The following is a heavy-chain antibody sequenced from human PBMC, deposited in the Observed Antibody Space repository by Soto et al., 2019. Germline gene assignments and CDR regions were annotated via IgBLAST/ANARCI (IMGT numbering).Heavy chain of an antibody. CDR2: ISWNSGRI. CDR1: GFTFDDYA. V-gene: IGHV3-9*01. J-gene: IGHJ4*02. D-gene: IGHD1-26*01. CDR3: AKGAEPSLFGPLPPPQ. Sequence: EVQLVESGGGLVQPGRSLRLSCAASGFTFDDYAMHWVRQPPGKGLEWVSGISWNSGRIGYADSVKGRFTISRDNAKNSLDLQMDRLRAEETAFYYWAKGAEPSLFGPLPPPQWGPGTLVTISS.